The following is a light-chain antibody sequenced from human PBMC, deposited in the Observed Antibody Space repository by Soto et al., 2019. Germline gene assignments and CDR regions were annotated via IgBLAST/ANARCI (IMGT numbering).Light chain of an antibody. Sequence: EIVLTQSPGTLSLSPGERATLSCRASQSVSSSHLAWYQQKPGQAPRLLIYGASSRATGIPDRFSGTGSGTEFTLTISSLQSEDFALYYCQQYNDWPLTFGQGTKVEI. CDR3: QQYNDWPLT. J-gene: IGKJ1*01. CDR2: GAS. CDR1: QSVSSSH. V-gene: IGKV3-20*01.